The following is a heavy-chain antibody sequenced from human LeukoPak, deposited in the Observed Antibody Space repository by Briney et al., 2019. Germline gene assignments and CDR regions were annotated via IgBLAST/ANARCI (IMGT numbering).Heavy chain of an antibody. J-gene: IGHJ5*01. D-gene: IGHD1-1*01. CDR2: IDWDDDK. CDR3: ARSSVRKELWFDC. V-gene: IGHV2-70*04. CDR1: GFSLTTAGMR. Sequence: ESGPALVKPTQTLTLTCTFSGFSLTTAGMRVTWVRQPPGKALEWPARIDWDDDKFYSTSLKTRLTISKDTSKNQVVLTMANVDPVDTATYYCARSSVRKELWFDCWGQGILVTVSS.